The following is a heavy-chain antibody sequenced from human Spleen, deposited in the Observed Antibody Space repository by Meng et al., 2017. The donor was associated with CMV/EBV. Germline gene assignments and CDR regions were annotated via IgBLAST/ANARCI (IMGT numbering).Heavy chain of an antibody. D-gene: IGHD4-17*01. J-gene: IGHJ5*02. V-gene: IGHV4-31*03. Sequence: LTFTVSGVSITSDGYYWRWLRQHPGKGLEWIGNNYHSGTTRYSPSLESRVTISIDTSTNQFSLHLSSVTAADTAVYYCARVRWNGDYVTWGQGTLVTSPQ. CDR2: NYHSGTT. CDR3: ARVRWNGDYVT. CDR1: GVSITSDGYY.